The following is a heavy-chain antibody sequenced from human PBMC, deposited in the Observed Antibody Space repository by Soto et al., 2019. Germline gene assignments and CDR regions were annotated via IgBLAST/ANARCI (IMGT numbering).Heavy chain of an antibody. Sequence: ASVKVSCKASGYIFTSYDMHWVRQAPGQGLDWMGVIDPSGGSTSYAQSFQGRVTLTRDASTSTVYMELSSLRSDDTALYYCARDRGRAAAGEYFYYGMDVWGQGSTVTVSS. CDR3: ARDRGRAAAGEYFYYGMDV. D-gene: IGHD6-13*01. J-gene: IGHJ6*02. V-gene: IGHV1-46*01. CDR1: GYIFTSYD. CDR2: IDPSGGST.